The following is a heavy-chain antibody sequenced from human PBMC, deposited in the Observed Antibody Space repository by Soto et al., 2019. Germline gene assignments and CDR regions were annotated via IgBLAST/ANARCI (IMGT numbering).Heavy chain of an antibody. D-gene: IGHD1-26*01. CDR3: ARHPVSGSYAYYYGMDV. J-gene: IGHJ6*02. CDR1: GGTSNSYA. CDR2: IIPIFGTA. V-gene: IGHV1-69*12. Sequence: QVQLVQSGAEVKKPGSSVKVSCKASGGTSNSYAISWVRQAPGQGLEWMGGIIPIFGTADYAQKFQGRVTITADESTSTVYMELSSLRSEDTAVYYCARHPVSGSYAYYYGMDVWGQGTTVTVSS.